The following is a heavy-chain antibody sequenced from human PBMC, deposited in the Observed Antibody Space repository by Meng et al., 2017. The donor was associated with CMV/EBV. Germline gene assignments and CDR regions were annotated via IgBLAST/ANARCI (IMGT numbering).Heavy chain of an antibody. CDR3: ARVSIVVVVAATWWFDP. V-gene: IGHV4-39*07. D-gene: IGHD2-15*01. CDR2: IYYSGST. CDR1: SISSSSYY. Sequence: SISSSSYYGGWIRQPPGKGLEWIGSIYYSGSTYYNPSLKSRVTISVDTSKNQFSLKLSSVTAADTAVYYCARVSIVVVVAATWWFDPWGQGTLVTVSS. J-gene: IGHJ5*02.